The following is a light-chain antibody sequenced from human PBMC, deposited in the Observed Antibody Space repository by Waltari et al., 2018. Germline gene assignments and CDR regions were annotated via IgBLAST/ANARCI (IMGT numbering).Light chain of an antibody. J-gene: IGLJ2*01. CDR3: ASYTTTRTVV. V-gene: IGLV2-14*01. Sequence: QSALTQPASVSGSPGPSITISCTGTSSDSGGYNYVSWYQQHPGKAPKLMIFDVARWPSGVSNRFSGSKSGNTASLTISGLQAEDEADYYCASYTTTRTVVFGGGTKVTVL. CDR2: DVA. CDR1: SSDSGGYNY.